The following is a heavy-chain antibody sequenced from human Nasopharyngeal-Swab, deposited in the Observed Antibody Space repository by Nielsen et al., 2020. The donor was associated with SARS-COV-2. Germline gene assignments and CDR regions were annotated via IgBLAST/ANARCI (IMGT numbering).Heavy chain of an antibody. V-gene: IGHV4-31*02. Sequence: WIRQPPGKGLEWIGYIYYSGSTYYNPSLKSRVTISVDTSKNQFSLKLSSVTAAETAVEDCAREKRRGGGIGEGDIWGQGK. J-gene: IGHJ3*02. CDR2: IYYSGST. CDR3: AREKRRGGGIGEGDI. D-gene: IGHD3-10*01.